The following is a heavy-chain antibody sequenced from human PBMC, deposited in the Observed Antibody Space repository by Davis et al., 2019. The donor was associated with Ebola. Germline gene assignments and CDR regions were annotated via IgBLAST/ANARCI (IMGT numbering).Heavy chain of an antibody. Sequence: ASVQVSCKASGYTFTAYYMHWVRQATGQGLEWMGWMNPNSGNTGYAQKFQGRVTMTEDTSTYTAYMILGGLRYEDTAVYYCATGLVFWGQGTLVTVSS. V-gene: IGHV1-8*02. CDR2: MNPNSGNT. CDR1: GYTFTAYY. CDR3: ATGLVF. D-gene: IGHD3/OR15-3a*01. J-gene: IGHJ4*02.